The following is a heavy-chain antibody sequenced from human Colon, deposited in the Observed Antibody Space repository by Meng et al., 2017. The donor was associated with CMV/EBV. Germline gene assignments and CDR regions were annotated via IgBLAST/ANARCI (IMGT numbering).Heavy chain of an antibody. V-gene: IGHV3-7*01. D-gene: IGHD2-21*01. J-gene: IGHJ6*02. CDR3: VRYANSHYGMDV. Sequence: GGSLRLSCAASGFTFTTFWMTWVRQAPGKGTQWVANIKEDGSGQWYVDSVKGRFTISRDNAKQSVYLQMDSLRVEDTAVYYCVRYANSHYGMDVWGQGTTVTVSS. CDR1: GFTFTTFW. CDR2: IKEDGSGQ.